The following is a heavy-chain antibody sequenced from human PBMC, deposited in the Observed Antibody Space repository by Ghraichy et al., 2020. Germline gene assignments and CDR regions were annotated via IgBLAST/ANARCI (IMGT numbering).Heavy chain of an antibody. Sequence: GGSLNISCAASGFRFSDYYMSWIRQAPGKGLEWVSYISSSGITIYYADSVKGRFTSSRDYAKKTLYLQMNSLRAEDTAVYFCARVYATLYGMDVWGQGTTVTVSS. V-gene: IGHV3-11*01. D-gene: IGHD2-8*01. CDR3: ARVYATLYGMDV. CDR1: GFRFSDYY. CDR2: ISSSGITI. J-gene: IGHJ6*02.